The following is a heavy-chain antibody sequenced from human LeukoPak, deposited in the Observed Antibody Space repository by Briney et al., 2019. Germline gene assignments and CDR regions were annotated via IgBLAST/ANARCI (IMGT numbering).Heavy chain of an antibody. Sequence: SETLSLTCTVSGGSISSSSYYWGWIRQPPGKGLEWIGSIYYSGSTYYNPSLKSRVTISVDTSKNQFSLKLSSVTAADTAVYYCAKGVGATRPPPPHWYFDLWGRGTLVTVSS. V-gene: IGHV4-39*07. CDR3: AKGVGATRPPPPHWYFDL. CDR2: IYYSGST. D-gene: IGHD1-26*01. J-gene: IGHJ2*01. CDR1: GGSISSSSYY.